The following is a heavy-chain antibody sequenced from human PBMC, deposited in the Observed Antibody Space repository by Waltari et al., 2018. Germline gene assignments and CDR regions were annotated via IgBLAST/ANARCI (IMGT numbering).Heavy chain of an antibody. D-gene: IGHD3-22*01. CDR2: ISYKERNI. CDR1: EFTFTSYA. J-gene: IGHJ6*02. CDR3: ARDYCDRANCHGMDV. Sequence: QVQLVESGGGVVQPGRSLRLSCAASEFTFTSYAMHWVRQAPGKGLGGVKVISYKERNILYVDSVKGRFAISRDNSKKMLYLQMNSLRAEDTAVYYCARDYCDRANCHGMDVWGQGTTVTVSS. V-gene: IGHV3-30*09.